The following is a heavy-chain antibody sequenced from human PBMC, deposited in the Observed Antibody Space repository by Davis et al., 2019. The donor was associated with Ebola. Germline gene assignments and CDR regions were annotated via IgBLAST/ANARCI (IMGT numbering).Heavy chain of an antibody. CDR3: ARDSGVGDTTDY. V-gene: IGHV1-18*01. CDR2: ISAYNGNT. J-gene: IGHJ4*02. CDR1: GYTFTSYG. Sequence: AASVKVSCKASGYTFTSYGISWVRQAPGQGLEWMGWISAYNGNTDYAQNLQGRVTMTTDTSTSTAYMELRSLRSDDTAVYYCARDSGVGDTTDYWGQGTLVTVSS. D-gene: IGHD1-26*01.